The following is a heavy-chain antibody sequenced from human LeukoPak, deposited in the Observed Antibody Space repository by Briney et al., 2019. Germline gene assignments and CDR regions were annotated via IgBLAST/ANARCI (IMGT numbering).Heavy chain of an antibody. CDR1: GGSISSYY. V-gene: IGHV4-59*01. J-gene: IGHJ3*02. Sequence: PSETLSLTCTVSGGSISSYYWSWIRQPPGKGLEWIGYIYYSGSTNYNPSLKSRITISVDTSKNQFSLKLSSVTAADTAVYYCAREEHAIDAFDIWGQGTMVTVSS. D-gene: IGHD2-8*01. CDR2: IYYSGST. CDR3: AREEHAIDAFDI.